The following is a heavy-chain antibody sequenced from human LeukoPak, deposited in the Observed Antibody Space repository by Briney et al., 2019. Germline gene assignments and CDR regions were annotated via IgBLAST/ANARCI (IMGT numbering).Heavy chain of an antibody. V-gene: IGHV4-34*01. CDR1: GGSFSGYY. Sequence: SETLSLTCAVYGGSFSGYYWSRIRQPPGKGLEWIGETNHSGSTNYNPSLKSRVTISVDTSKNQFSLKLSSVTATDTAVYYCARSPVGYCSGGSCYRDYWGQGTLVTVSS. CDR3: ARSPVGYCSGGSCYRDY. J-gene: IGHJ4*02. D-gene: IGHD2-15*01. CDR2: TNHSGST.